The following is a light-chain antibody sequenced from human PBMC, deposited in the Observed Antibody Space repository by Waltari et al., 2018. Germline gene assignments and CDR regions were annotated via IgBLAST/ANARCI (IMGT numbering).Light chain of an antibody. Sequence: EVVMTQSSATLSVFPGESAILSCRASQTVSSNLAWYQQRPGQAPRLLIFDASTRAPSVPARFSGSGSGTEFTLTIRSLQSEDSAVYYCQQYNRWPPITFGQGTRLEIK. J-gene: IGKJ5*01. V-gene: IGKV3-15*01. CDR3: QQYNRWPPIT. CDR1: QTVSSN. CDR2: DAS.